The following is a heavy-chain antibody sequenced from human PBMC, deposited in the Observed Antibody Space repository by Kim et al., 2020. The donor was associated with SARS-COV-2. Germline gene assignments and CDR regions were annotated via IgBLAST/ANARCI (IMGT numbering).Heavy chain of an antibody. J-gene: IGHJ4*02. D-gene: IGHD3-16*01. CDR3: TTVGRVY. V-gene: IGHV3-15*01. CDR1: GFTFNNAW. CDR2: IKGKIDGGTI. Sequence: GGSLRLSCAASGFTFNNAWMSWVRQAPGRGLEWVGHIKGKIDGGTIDYAAAVTDRFTISRDDSKNTLYLQMNNLKTEDTAVYYCTTVGRVYWGQGTLVSVST.